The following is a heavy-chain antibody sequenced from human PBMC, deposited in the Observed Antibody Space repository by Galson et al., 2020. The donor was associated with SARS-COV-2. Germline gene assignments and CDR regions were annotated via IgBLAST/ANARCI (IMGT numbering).Heavy chain of an antibody. CDR3: ARSTPVGVAFDI. Sequence: SGTTLVKPTQPITLTCPFSGFSLRTSGMCVSWIRQPPGKALEWPALIDWDDDKYYSTSLKTRLTISKDTSKNQVVLTMTNMYPVDTATYYCARSTPVGVAFDIWGQGTMVTVSS. CDR1: GFSLRTSGMC. CDR2: IDWDDDK. V-gene: IGHV2-70*01. D-gene: IGHD3-16*01. J-gene: IGHJ3*02.